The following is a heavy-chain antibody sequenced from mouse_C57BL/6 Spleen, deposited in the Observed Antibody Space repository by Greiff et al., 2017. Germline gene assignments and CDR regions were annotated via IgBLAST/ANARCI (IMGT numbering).Heavy chain of an antibody. CDR2: IYPGSGST. CDR3: ARGYGSRYFDD. CDR1: GYTFTSYW. J-gene: IGHJ2*01. V-gene: IGHV1-55*01. Sequence: QVQLQQPGAELVKPGASVKMSCKASGYTFTSYWITWVKQRPGQGLEWIGDIYPGSGSTNYNEKFKSKATRTVDTSSSTAYMQRSSLTSEDSAVYYCARGYGSRYFDDWGQGTTLTVS. D-gene: IGHD1-1*01.